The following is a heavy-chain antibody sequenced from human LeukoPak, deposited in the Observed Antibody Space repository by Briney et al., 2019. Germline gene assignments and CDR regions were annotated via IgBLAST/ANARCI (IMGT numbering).Heavy chain of an antibody. J-gene: IGHJ4*02. CDR3: ELVVVAATAYYFDY. Sequence: ASVKVSCKASGGTFSSYAISWVRQAPGQGLEWMGRIIPILGIANYAQKFQGRVTITADKSTSTAYMELSSLRSEDTAVYYCELVVVAATAYYFDYWGQGTLVTVSS. CDR1: GGTFSSYA. CDR2: IIPILGIA. V-gene: IGHV1-69*04. D-gene: IGHD2-15*01.